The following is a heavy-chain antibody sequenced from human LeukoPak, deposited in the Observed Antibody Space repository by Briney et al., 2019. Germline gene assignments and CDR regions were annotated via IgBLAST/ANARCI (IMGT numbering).Heavy chain of an antibody. CDR3: ARRSYYGSGSNHDAFDI. J-gene: IGHJ3*02. CDR2: IIPGGSDT. CDR1: GYSFTSYW. D-gene: IGHD3-10*01. V-gene: IGHV5-51*01. Sequence: GESLKISCKGSGYSFTSYWIGWVRQMPGKGRGGWGSIIPGGSDTRYSPSFQGQVTISADKSISTAYLQWSSLKASDTAMYYCARRSYYGSGSNHDAFDIWGQGTMVTVSS.